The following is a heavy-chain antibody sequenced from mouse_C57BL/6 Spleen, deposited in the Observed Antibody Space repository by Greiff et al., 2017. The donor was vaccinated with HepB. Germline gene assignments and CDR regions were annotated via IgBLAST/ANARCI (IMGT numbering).Heavy chain of an antibody. J-gene: IGHJ1*01. Sequence: VKLLESGPGLAKPSPPLSLTCTVTGYSITSDYWNWIRQLPGHKLEYIGYISYSCSTSYNPYLKSRITIIRDTSKTQYYLQLNSVTTEDTATYYCSRANYYHRNRHSWHSDLWGAGTTVTVSS. D-gene: IGHD1-1*01. V-gene: IGHV3-8*01. CDR2: ISYSCST. CDR3: SRANYYHRNRHSWHSDL. CDR1: GYSITSDY.